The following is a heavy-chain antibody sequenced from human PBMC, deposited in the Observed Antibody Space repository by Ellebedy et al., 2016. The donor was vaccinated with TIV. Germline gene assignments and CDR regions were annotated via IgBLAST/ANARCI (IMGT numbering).Heavy chain of an antibody. V-gene: IGHV3-53*01. CDR1: GFTVSNIY. CDR2: IYSGGST. D-gene: IGHD4-17*01. Sequence: PGGSLRLSCAASGFTVSNIYMSWVRQAPGKGLEWVSVIYSGGSTYYADSVKGRFTISRDNSKNTLYLQMNSLRAEDTAVYYCARLYGYDYGYYVVDRYFDYWGQGTLVTVSS. J-gene: IGHJ4*02. CDR3: ARLYGYDYGYYVVDRYFDY.